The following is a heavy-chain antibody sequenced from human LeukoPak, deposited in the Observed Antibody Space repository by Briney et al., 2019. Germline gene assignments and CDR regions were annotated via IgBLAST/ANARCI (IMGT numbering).Heavy chain of an antibody. Sequence: PGRSLRLSCAGSGFIFSSYWMSWVRQTPGKGLEWVATINQDGSEKSYVDSVKGRLMISRDNAKSSLYLEMNNVKMEDTALYFCTRDYPVLDPYYFEYWGRGTLITVSS. CDR2: INQDGSEK. J-gene: IGHJ1*01. V-gene: IGHV3-7*01. D-gene: IGHD3/OR15-3a*01. CDR1: GFIFSSYW. CDR3: TRDYPVLDPYYFEY.